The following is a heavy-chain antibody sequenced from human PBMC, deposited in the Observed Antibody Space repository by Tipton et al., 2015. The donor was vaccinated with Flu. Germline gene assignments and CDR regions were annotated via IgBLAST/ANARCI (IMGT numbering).Heavy chain of an antibody. CDR3: GTYCGGECYRAPIYDYGFDV. V-gene: IGHV3-53*01. D-gene: IGHD2-21*01. CDR2: IYSGGST. J-gene: IGHJ6*02. Sequence: QLVQSGGGLIQPGGSLRLSCAASGFSVSRNYMSWVRQAPGQGLEWVSVIYSGGSTDYADSVKGRFTISRDNSKNTLYLQMDSLRAEDTDGYYCGTYCGGECYRAPIYDYGFDVWGQGTTVTAS. CDR1: GFSVSRNY.